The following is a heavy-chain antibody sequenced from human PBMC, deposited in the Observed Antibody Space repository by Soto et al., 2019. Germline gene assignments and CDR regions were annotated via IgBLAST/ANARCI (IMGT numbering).Heavy chain of an antibody. CDR1: GFTFSSYA. Sequence: EVQLLESGGGLVQPGGSLRLSFAASGFTFSSYAMRWVRQAPGKGLEWVSAISGSGGSTYYADSVKGRFTISRDNSKNTVYLQMNSLRGEDTAVYYCARRGSGSYYDYWGQGTLVTVSS. J-gene: IGHJ4*02. V-gene: IGHV3-23*01. D-gene: IGHD1-26*01. CDR3: ARRGSGSYYDY. CDR2: ISGSGGST.